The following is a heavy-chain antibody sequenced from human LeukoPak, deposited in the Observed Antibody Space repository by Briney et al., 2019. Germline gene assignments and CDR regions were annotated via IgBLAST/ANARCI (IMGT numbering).Heavy chain of an antibody. CDR2: IYASGST. V-gene: IGHV4-61*02. D-gene: IGHD2-2*01. J-gene: IGHJ5*02. CDR1: GGSISSGSYY. Sequence: SETLSLTCTVSGGSISSGSYYWSWIRQPAGKGLEWIGRIYASGSTNYNPSLKSRVTISVDTSKNQFSLKLSSVTAADTAVYYCARAGRYCSNTCCFDWFDPWGQGTLVTVSS. CDR3: ARAGRYCSNTCCFDWFDP.